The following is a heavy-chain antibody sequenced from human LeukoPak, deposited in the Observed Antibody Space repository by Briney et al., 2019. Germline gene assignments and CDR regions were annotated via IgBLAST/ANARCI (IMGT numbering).Heavy chain of an antibody. V-gene: IGHV3-23*01. D-gene: IGHD1-26*01. CDR2: ISGSGGIP. CDR1: GFTFSSYA. CDR3: ARNYSGSYHIDY. J-gene: IGHJ4*02. Sequence: PGGSLRLSCAASGFTFSSYAMSWVRQASGKGLEWVSDISGSGGIPYYADSVKGRFTISRDNSKNTLYLQMNSLRAEDTAVYYCARNYSGSYHIDYWGQGTLVTVSS.